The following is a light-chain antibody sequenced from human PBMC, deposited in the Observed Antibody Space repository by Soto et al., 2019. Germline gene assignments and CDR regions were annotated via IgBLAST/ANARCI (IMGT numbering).Light chain of an antibody. CDR1: SGSVSTNYY. V-gene: IGLV8-61*01. CDR3: VLYMCSGTWV. CDR2: NTY. J-gene: IGLJ3*02. Sequence: QTVVTQEPSFSVSPGGTVTLTCGLSSGSVSTNYYPAWYQQAPGQAPRTLIYNTYTRSSGVPDRFSGSILGTKAALTITGAQADDESDYYCVLYMCSGTWVFGGGTQLTVL.